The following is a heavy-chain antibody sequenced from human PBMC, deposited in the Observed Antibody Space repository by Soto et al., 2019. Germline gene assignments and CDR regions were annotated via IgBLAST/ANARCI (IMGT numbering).Heavy chain of an antibody. CDR2: ISSSGYTV. D-gene: IGHD2-2*01. CDR3: VRYCSTTLCNGVATRTFDY. J-gene: IGHJ4*02. CDR1: RFTFSTYE. V-gene: IGHV3-48*03. Sequence: WGSLRLSCAASRFTFSTYEMNWVRQAPGKGLEWVSYISSSGYTVYYADSVKGRFTISRDNTRNSLYLQMNSLRDEDTALYYCVRYCSTTLCNGVATRTFDYWGQGTLVTVSS.